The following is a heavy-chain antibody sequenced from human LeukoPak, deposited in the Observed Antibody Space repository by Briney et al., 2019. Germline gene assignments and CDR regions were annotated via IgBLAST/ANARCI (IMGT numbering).Heavy chain of an antibody. D-gene: IGHD3-22*01. CDR1: GGSISSGSYY. CDR2: IYTSGST. J-gene: IGHJ5*02. Sequence: SETLSLTCTVSGGSISSGSYYWSWIRQPAGKGLEWIGRIYTSGSTNYNPSLKSRVTISVDTSKNQFSLKLSFVTAADTAVYYCARERTYYYDSSGYFRWFDPWGQGTLVTVSS. V-gene: IGHV4-61*02. CDR3: ARERTYYYDSSGYFRWFDP.